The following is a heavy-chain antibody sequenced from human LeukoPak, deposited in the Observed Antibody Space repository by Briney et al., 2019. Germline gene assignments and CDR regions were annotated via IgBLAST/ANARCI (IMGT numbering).Heavy chain of an antibody. Sequence: GGSLKLSCAASGFTFSGSEMYWVRQASGKGLEWVGRIRSKANSYATAYAASVKGRFTISRDDSKNTAYLQMNSLKTEDTAVYYCRGAEEYFDHWGQGTLVTVSS. D-gene: IGHD3-10*01. CDR3: RGAEEYFDH. CDR1: GFTFSGSE. CDR2: IRSKANSYAT. J-gene: IGHJ4*02. V-gene: IGHV3-73*01.